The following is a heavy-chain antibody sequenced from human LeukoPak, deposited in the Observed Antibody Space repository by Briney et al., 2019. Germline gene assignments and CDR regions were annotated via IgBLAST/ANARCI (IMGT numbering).Heavy chain of an antibody. D-gene: IGHD5-18*01. CDR2: ISYDGSNK. V-gene: IGHV3-30*04. CDR3: ARTWIQLWFPDY. J-gene: IGHJ4*02. CDR1: GFTFSSDA. Sequence: GGSLRLSCAASGFTFSSDAMHWVRQAPGKGLEWVAVISYDGSNKYYADSVKGRFTISRDNSKNTLYLQMNSLRAEDTAVYYCARTWIQLWFPDYWGQGTLVTVSS.